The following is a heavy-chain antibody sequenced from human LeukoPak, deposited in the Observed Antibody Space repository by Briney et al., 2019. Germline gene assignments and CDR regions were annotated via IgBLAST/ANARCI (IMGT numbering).Heavy chain of an antibody. CDR1: GFTFSRYW. CDR3: ARVGEAVAGTPLDY. V-gene: IGHV3-7*01. J-gene: IGHJ4*02. CDR2: IKQDGSEK. D-gene: IGHD6-19*01. Sequence: PGGSLRLSCAASGFTFSRYWMSWVRQAPGKGLEWVANIKQDGSEKYYVDSVKGRFTISRDNAKNSLYLQMNSLRAEDTAVYYCARVGEAVAGTPLDYWGQGTLVTVSS.